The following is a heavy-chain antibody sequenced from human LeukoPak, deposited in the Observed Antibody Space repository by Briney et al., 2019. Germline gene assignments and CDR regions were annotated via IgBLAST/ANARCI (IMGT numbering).Heavy chain of an antibody. D-gene: IGHD4-17*01. J-gene: IGHJ3*01. Sequence: PGGSLRLSCAASGFIFSKYALVWVRQAPGKGLEWVSGIWGSGADTRYADAVKGRFTISRDNSENTLYLQMNSLGADDTAVYYCGRDPNGDYVGAFEFWGQGTMVTVSS. CDR1: GFIFSKYA. V-gene: IGHV3-23*01. CDR3: GRDPNGDYVGAFEF. CDR2: IWGSGADT.